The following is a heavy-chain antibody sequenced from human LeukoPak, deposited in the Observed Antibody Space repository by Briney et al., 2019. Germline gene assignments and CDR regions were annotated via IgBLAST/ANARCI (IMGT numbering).Heavy chain of an antibody. Sequence: GASVKVSCKASGYTFTSYGISWVRQAPGQGLEWMGGIIPIFGTANYAQKFQGRVTITADESTSTAYMELSSLRSEDTAVYYCARVGTEFTGFDPWGQGTLVTVSS. D-gene: IGHD1-1*01. CDR2: IIPIFGTA. J-gene: IGHJ5*02. CDR1: GYTFTSYG. CDR3: ARVGTEFTGFDP. V-gene: IGHV1-69*13.